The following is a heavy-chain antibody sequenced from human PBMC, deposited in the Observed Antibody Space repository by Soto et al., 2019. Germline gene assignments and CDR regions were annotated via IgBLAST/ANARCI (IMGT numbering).Heavy chain of an antibody. Sequence: GGSLRLSCAASGFTFSSYEMNWVRQAPGKGLEWVSYISSSGSTIYYADSVKGRFTISRDNAKNSLYLQMNSLRAEDTAVYYCARSYYYDSSGYYPWFDPWGQGTLVTVSS. CDR2: ISSSGSTI. D-gene: IGHD3-22*01. J-gene: IGHJ5*02. V-gene: IGHV3-48*03. CDR1: GFTFSSYE. CDR3: ARSYYYDSSGYYPWFDP.